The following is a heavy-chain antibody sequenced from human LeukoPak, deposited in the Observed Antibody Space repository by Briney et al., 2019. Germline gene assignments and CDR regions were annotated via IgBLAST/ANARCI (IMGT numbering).Heavy chain of an antibody. D-gene: IGHD6-13*01. V-gene: IGHV3-23*01. CDR2: ISGSGGST. CDR1: GFTFSRYN. J-gene: IGHJ4*02. Sequence: TGGSLRLSCAASGFTFSRYNMNWVRQAPGKGLEWVSAISGSGGSTYYADSVKGRFTISRDNSKNTLYLQMNSLRAEDTAVYYCAKASSWNSGYWGQGTLVTVSS. CDR3: AKASSWNSGY.